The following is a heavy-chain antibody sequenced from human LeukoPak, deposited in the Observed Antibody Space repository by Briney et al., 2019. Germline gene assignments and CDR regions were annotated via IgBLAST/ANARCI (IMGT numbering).Heavy chain of an antibody. D-gene: IGHD2-2*01. Sequence: ASVKVSCKASGYTFTSYYMHWVRQAPGQGLEWMGMINPSGGSTSYAQKFQGRVTMTRDTSTSTVYMELSSLRSEDTAVYYCARVDGTCSSTSCFYYYYYGMDVWGQGTTVTVSS. CDR2: INPSGGST. CDR1: GYTFTSYY. CDR3: ARVDGTCSSTSCFYYYYYGMDV. J-gene: IGHJ6*02. V-gene: IGHV1-46*01.